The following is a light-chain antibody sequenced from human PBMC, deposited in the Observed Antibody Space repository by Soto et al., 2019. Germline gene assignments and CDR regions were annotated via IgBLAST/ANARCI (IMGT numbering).Light chain of an antibody. V-gene: IGKV4-1*01. CDR1: QSVLYSSNNKNH. J-gene: IGKJ1*01. CDR2: WAS. Sequence: DIVMTQSPDSLAVSLVERATINCKSSQSVLYSSNNKNHLAWYQQKSGQPPKLLIYWASTRESGVPDRFRGSGSGTDFTLTISSLQAEDVAVYYCQQYYSTPWTFGQGTKVEIK. CDR3: QQYYSTPWT.